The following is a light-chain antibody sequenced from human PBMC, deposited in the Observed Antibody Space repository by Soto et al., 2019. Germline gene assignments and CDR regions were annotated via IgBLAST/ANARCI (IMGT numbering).Light chain of an antibody. CDR1: SSDVGGYNF. CDR3: SSYAGDNFYV. CDR2: DVG. J-gene: IGLJ1*01. V-gene: IGLV2-8*01. Sequence: QSVLTQPPSASGSPGQSVTISCTGTSSDVGGYNFVSWYQHLPGKAPKLIIYDVGERHSGVPDRFSGSKSGNTASLTVSGLQAEDEADYYCSSYAGDNFYVFGPGTKVTVL.